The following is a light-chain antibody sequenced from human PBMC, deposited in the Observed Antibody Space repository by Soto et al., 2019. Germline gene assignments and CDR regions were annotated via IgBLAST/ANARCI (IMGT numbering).Light chain of an antibody. CDR1: QSVSEW. V-gene: IGKV1-5*01. CDR2: DAS. Sequence: DIQMTQSPSTLSASIGDRVTITCRASQSVSEWLAWYQQKPGKAPKVLIYDASSLQSGVPARFSGSGSATEFTLTISTLEPEDFAVYYCQQYGSSPFTFGPGTKVDIK. CDR3: QQYGSSPFT. J-gene: IGKJ3*01.